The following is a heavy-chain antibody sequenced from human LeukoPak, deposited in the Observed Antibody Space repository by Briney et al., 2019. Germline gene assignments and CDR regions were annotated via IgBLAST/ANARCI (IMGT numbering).Heavy chain of an antibody. Sequence: PGGSLRLSCAASGFTFSDYYMTWIRQAPGKGLEWVSDISSSGKTIHYADSVKGRFTLSRDNARNSLYLQLNSLRAEDTAVYYCAKDDRIQTRRYSYNYWGQGTLVTVSS. CDR2: ISSSGKTI. V-gene: IGHV3-11*01. CDR1: GFTFSDYY. J-gene: IGHJ4*02. CDR3: AKDDRIQTRRYSYNY. D-gene: IGHD5-18*01.